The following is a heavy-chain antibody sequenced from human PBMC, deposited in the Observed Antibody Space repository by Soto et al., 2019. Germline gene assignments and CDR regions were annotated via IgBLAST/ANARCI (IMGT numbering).Heavy chain of an antibody. CDR2: IIPILGIA. CDR1: GGTFSSYT. D-gene: IGHD4-17*01. Sequence: SVKVSCKASGGTFSSYTISWVRQAPGQGLEWMGRIIPILGIANYAQKFQGRVTITADTSTSTAYMELSSLRSEDTAVYYCGARHGDRATGYYCMDGRSKGTPGTVPS. V-gene: IGHV1-69*02. J-gene: IGHJ6*03. CDR3: GARHGDRATGYYCMDG.